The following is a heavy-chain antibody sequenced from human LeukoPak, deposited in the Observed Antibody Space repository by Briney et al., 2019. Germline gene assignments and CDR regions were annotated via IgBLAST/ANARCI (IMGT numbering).Heavy chain of an antibody. CDR3: ARVSGVGATAFDI. D-gene: IGHD1-26*01. CDR2: IYYSGST. Sequence: SETLSLTCTVSGGSISSSSYYWGWVRQPPGKGLEWIGSIYYSGSTYYSPSLKSRVTISVDKSKNQFSLKLSSVTAADTAVYYCARVSGVGATAFDIWGQGTMVTVSS. CDR1: GGSISSSSYY. V-gene: IGHV4-39*07. J-gene: IGHJ3*02.